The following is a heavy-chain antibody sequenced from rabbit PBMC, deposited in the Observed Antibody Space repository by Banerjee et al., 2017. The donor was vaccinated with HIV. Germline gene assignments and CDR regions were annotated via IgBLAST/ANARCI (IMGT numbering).Heavy chain of an antibody. J-gene: IGHJ6*01. D-gene: IGHD4-1*01. CDR2: IGVGSGKI. Sequence: QSLEESGGDLVKPGASLTLTCTASGFSFSSGNYMCWVRQAPGKGLEWIACIGVGSGKIHYANWAKSRFTISKTSTTVTLQMTSLTVADTATYLCARGAGVAGGAYDLWGPGTLVTVS. V-gene: IGHV1S40*01. CDR1: GFSFSSGNY. CDR3: ARGAGVAGGAYDL.